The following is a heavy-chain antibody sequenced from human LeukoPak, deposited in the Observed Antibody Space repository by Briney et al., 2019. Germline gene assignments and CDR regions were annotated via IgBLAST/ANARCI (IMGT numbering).Heavy chain of an antibody. J-gene: IGHJ3*02. CDR3: AREGPPNYDTI. Sequence: SETLSLTCTVSGGSISSHYWSWIRQPPGKGLEWIWDIYDSGSTNYNPSLKSRVTISGDTSKNQFSLKLSSVTAADTAVYYCAREGPPNYDTIWGQGTMVTVSS. D-gene: IGHD3-9*01. CDR2: IYDSGST. V-gene: IGHV4-59*11. CDR1: GGSISSHY.